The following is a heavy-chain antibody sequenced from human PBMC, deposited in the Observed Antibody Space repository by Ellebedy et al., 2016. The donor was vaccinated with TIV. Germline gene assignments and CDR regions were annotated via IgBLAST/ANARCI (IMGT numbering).Heavy chain of an antibody. J-gene: IGHJ5*02. CDR1: GGSISSGNYS. Sequence: LRLSCAVSGGSISSGNYSWSWIRQPPGKGLEWIGYIYHSGSTYYNPSLKSRVSISEDRSKNQFSLKLSSVTAADTAVYYCARGGYSYGYPYNWFDPWGQGTLVTVSS. CDR2: IYHSGST. D-gene: IGHD5-18*01. V-gene: IGHV4-30-2*01. CDR3: ARGGYSYGYPYNWFDP.